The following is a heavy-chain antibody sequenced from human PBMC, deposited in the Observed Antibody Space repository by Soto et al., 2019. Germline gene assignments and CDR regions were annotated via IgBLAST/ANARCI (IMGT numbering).Heavy chain of an antibody. CDR1: GGSISIGGYY. Sequence: SETLSLTCTVSGGSISIGGYYWSWIRQHPGKGLEWIGYIYYSGSTYYNPSLKSRVTISVDTSKNQFSLKLSSVTAADTAVYYCARDRGRRKAPYYYDSSGYPYYYYYGMDVWGQGTTVTVSS. V-gene: IGHV4-31*03. D-gene: IGHD3-22*01. CDR3: ARDRGRRKAPYYYDSSGYPYYYYYGMDV. CDR2: IYYSGST. J-gene: IGHJ6*02.